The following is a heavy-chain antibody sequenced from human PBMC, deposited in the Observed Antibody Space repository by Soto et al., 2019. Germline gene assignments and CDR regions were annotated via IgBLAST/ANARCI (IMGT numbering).Heavy chain of an antibody. D-gene: IGHD2-2*01. CDR3: ARVVPGADAWFGP. Sequence: ASVKISCKASGGTFSSYAISWVRQAPGQPLEWLGWISLYSDGTNYAQKFQGRVSMTTDTSTTTAYMELRSLRSDDTAVYYCARVVPGADAWFGPWGQGTLVTVS. CDR1: GGTFSSYA. J-gene: IGHJ5*02. CDR2: ISLYSDGT. V-gene: IGHV1-18*01.